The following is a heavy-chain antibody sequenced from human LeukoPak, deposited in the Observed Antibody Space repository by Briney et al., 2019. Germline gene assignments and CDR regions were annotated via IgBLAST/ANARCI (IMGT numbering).Heavy chain of an antibody. CDR1: GFTFSNAW. Sequence: GGSLRLSCAASGFTFSNAWMSWVRQAPGKGLEWVGRIKSKTDGGTTDYAAPVKGRFTISRDDSKNTLCLQMNSLKTEDTAVYYCTTLKRVDFWSGYHDAFDIWGQGTMVTVSS. CDR3: TTLKRVDFWSGYHDAFDI. V-gene: IGHV3-15*01. CDR2: IKSKTDGGTT. J-gene: IGHJ3*02. D-gene: IGHD3-3*01.